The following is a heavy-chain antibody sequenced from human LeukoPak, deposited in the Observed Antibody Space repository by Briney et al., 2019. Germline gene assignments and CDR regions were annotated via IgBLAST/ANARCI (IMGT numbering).Heavy chain of an antibody. J-gene: IGHJ4*02. CDR3: ARQGRGYGGNSDY. D-gene: IGHD4-23*01. V-gene: IGHV4-59*08. CDR2: IYYSGST. CDR1: GGSFTSYY. Sequence: SETLSLTCTVSGGSFTSYYWTWIRQPPGKGLEWIGYIYYSGSTNYNPSLKSRVTISVDTPKNQFSLKLSSVTAADTAVYYCARQGRGYGGNSDYWGQGTLVTVSS.